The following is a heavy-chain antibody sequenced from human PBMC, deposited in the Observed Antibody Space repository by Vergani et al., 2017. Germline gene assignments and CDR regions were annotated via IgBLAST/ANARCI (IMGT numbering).Heavy chain of an antibody. Sequence: QVQLQESGPGLVKPSETLSLPCTVSGGSISSYYWSWIRQPPGKGLEWIGYIYYSGSTNYNPSLKSRVTISVDTSKNQFSLKLSSVTAADTAVYYCARGGYSSSPYYYYMDVWGKGTTVTVSS. CDR2: IYYSGST. CDR1: GGSISSYY. D-gene: IGHD6-6*01. CDR3: ARGGYSSSPYYYYMDV. V-gene: IGHV4-59*01. J-gene: IGHJ6*03.